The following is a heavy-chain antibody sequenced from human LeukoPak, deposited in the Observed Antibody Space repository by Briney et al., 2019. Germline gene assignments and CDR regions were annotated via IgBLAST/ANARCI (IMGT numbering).Heavy chain of an antibody. CDR2: INPSGGST. Sequence: ASVKVSCKASGYTFTSYYMHWVRQAPGQGLEWMGIINPSGGSTSYAQKFQGRVTMTRDTSTSIVYMELSSLRSEDTAVYYCARDRPNPSGLRFLEWSKPDFDYWGQGTLVTVSS. CDR1: GYTFTSYY. CDR3: ARDRPNPSGLRFLEWSKPDFDY. V-gene: IGHV1-46*01. D-gene: IGHD3-3*01. J-gene: IGHJ4*02.